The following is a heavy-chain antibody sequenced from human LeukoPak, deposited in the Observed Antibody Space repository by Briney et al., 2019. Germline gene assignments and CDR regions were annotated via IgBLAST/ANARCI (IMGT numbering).Heavy chain of an antibody. J-gene: IGHJ4*02. CDR3: ATGLFFQVDTAMATVPYFDY. D-gene: IGHD5-18*01. Sequence: ASVKVSCKVSGYTLTELSMHWVRQAPGKGLEWMGGFDPEDGETIYAQKFQGRVTMTVDTSTDTAYMELSSLRSEDTAVYYCATGLFFQVDTAMATVPYFDYWGQGTLVTVSS. CDR1: GYTLTELS. V-gene: IGHV1-24*01. CDR2: FDPEDGET.